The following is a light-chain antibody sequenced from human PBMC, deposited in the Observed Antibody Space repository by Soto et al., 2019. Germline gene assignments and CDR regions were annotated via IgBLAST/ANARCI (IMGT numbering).Light chain of an antibody. CDR1: GSNIGTGYD. V-gene: IGLV1-40*01. J-gene: IGLJ2*01. Sequence: QSVLTQPPSVSGAPGQRVNITCSGSGSNIGTGYDVHWYQHVPGMPPRLLIFGTTNRPSIVPDRFSGSKSGTSASLAITGIQAEDEADYYCQSYDTRLTAWIFGGGTK. CDR2: GTT. CDR3: QSYDTRLTAWI.